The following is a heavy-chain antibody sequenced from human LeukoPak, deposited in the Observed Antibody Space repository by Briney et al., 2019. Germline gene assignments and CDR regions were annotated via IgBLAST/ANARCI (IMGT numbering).Heavy chain of an antibody. Sequence: ASVKVSCKASGYTFTGYYMHWVRQPPGQGLEWMGWINPNSGGTNYAQKFQGRVTMTRDTSISTAYMELSRLRSDDTAVYYCARDIRVPAAIIGYYYYYYGMDVWGQGTTVTVSS. D-gene: IGHD2-2*02. CDR1: GYTFTGYY. CDR3: ARDIRVPAAIIGYYYYYYGMDV. J-gene: IGHJ6*02. CDR2: INPNSGGT. V-gene: IGHV1-2*02.